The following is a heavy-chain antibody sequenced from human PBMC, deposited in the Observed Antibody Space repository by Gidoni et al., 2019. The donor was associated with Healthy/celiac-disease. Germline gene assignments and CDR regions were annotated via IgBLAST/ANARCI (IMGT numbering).Heavy chain of an antibody. D-gene: IGHD3-9*01. CDR2: IIPIFGTA. V-gene: IGHV1-69*01. Sequence: QVQLVQSWAEVKKPGSSVKVSCKASGLTFSSYAISWVRQAPGQGLGWMGGIIPIFGTANYAQKFQGRVTITADESTSTAYMELSSLRSEDTAVYYCATGGTVLRYFDWLWPNWGQGTLVTVSS. J-gene: IGHJ4*02. CDR1: GLTFSSYA. CDR3: ATGGTVLRYFDWLWPN.